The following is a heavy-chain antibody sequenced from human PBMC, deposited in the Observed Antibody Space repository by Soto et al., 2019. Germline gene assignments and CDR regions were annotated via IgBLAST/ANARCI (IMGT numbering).Heavy chain of an antibody. CDR2: IKSKTDGGTT. J-gene: IGHJ1*01. CDR3: ARDPSMVRGVTKPRAEYFQH. V-gene: IGHV3-15*01. Sequence: PGGSLRLSCAASGFTFSNAWMSWVRQAPGKGLEWVGRIKSKTDGGTTDYAAPVKGRFTISRDDSKNTLYLQMNSLRAEDTAVYYCARDPSMVRGVTKPRAEYFQHWGQGTLVTVSS. D-gene: IGHD3-10*01. CDR1: GFTFSNAW.